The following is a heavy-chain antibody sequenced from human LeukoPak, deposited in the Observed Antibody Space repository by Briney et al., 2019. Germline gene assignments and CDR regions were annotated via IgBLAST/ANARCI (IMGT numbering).Heavy chain of an antibody. Sequence: PSETLSLTCAVSGYSISSGYYWGWIRQPPGKGLEWIGRIYTSGSTNYDPSLKSRVTISVDTSKNQFSLKLSSVTAADTAVYYCARAGNYYYDSSGPFDYWGQGTLVTVSS. D-gene: IGHD3-22*01. V-gene: IGHV4-38-2*01. J-gene: IGHJ4*02. CDR1: GYSISSGYY. CDR2: IYTSGST. CDR3: ARAGNYYYDSSGPFDY.